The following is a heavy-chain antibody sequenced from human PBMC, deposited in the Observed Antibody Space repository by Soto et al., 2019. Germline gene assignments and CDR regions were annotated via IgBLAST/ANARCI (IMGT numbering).Heavy chain of an antibody. Sequence: PGGSLRLSCAASGFTFSSYSMNWVRQAPGKGLEWVSSISSSSSYIYYADSVKGRFTISRDNAKNSPYLQMNSLRAEDTAVYYCARDDVVVVAATLSYYYYGMDVWGQGTTVTVSS. J-gene: IGHJ6*02. CDR2: ISSSSSYI. CDR3: ARDDVVVVAATLSYYYYGMDV. V-gene: IGHV3-21*01. D-gene: IGHD2-15*01. CDR1: GFTFSSYS.